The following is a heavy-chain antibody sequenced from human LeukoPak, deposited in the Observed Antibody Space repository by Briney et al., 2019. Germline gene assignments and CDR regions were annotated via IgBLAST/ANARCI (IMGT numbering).Heavy chain of an antibody. D-gene: IGHD5-24*01. J-gene: IGHJ4*02. CDR2: ISGSGGGT. CDR3: AKDWPRMATTSGLDY. V-gene: IGHV3-23*01. Sequence: GGSLRLSCAASGFTFSSYAMTWVRQAPGKGLEWVSAISGSGGGTYYADSVKGRFTISRDNSKNTLYLQMNSLRAEDTAVYYCAKDWPRMATTSGLDYWGQGTLVTVSS. CDR1: GFTFSSYA.